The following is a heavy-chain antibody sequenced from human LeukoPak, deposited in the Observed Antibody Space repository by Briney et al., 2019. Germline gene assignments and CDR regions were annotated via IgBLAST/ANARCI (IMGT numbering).Heavy chain of an antibody. CDR1: GGSISSYY. D-gene: IGHD3-3*01. Sequence: PSETLSLTCTVSGGSISSYYWSWIRQPAGKGLEWIGRIYTSGRTNYNPSLKSRVTMSVDTSKNQFSLKLSSVTAADTAVYYCARGVDTIFGVGNNWFDPWGQGTLVTVSS. V-gene: IGHV4-4*07. CDR2: IYTSGRT. J-gene: IGHJ5*02. CDR3: ARGVDTIFGVGNNWFDP.